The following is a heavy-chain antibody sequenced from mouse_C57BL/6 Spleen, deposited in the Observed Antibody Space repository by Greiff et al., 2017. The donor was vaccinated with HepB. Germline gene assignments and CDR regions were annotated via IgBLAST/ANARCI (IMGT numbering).Heavy chain of an antibody. V-gene: IGHV8-8*01. Sequence: QVQLKESGPGILQPSQTLSLTCSFSGFSLSTFGMGVGWIRQPSGKGLEWLAHIWWDDDKYYNPALKSRLTISKDTSKNQVFLKIANVDTADTATYYCARIASSYGNYAYAMDYWGQGTSVTVSS. CDR2: IWWDDDK. D-gene: IGHD2-1*01. CDR3: ARIASSYGNYAYAMDY. J-gene: IGHJ4*01. CDR1: GFSLSTFGMG.